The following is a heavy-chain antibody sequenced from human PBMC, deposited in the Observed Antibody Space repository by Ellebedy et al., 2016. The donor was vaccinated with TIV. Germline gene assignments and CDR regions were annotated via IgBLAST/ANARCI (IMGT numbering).Heavy chain of an antibody. J-gene: IGHJ4*02. V-gene: IGHV1-69*13. CDR1: GGTFSSYA. Sequence: SVKVSXKASGGTFSSYAISWVRQAPGQGLEWMGDIIPILGTTNYAEKFQGRVTITADESTSTAYMELSSLRSEDTAVYYCAAGSNYYDSSGGDYWGQGTLVTVSS. CDR3: AAGSNYYDSSGGDY. D-gene: IGHD3-22*01. CDR2: IIPILGTT.